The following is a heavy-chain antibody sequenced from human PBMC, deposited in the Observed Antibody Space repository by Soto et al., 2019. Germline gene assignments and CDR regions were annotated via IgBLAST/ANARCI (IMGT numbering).Heavy chain of an antibody. CDR3: ARDKERRLGYSSGRVSGMDV. V-gene: IGHV6-1*01. D-gene: IGHD6-19*01. J-gene: IGHJ6*02. CDR1: GDSVSSNSAA. CDR2: TYYRSKWYN. Sequence: KQSQTLSLTCAISGDSVSSNSAAWNWIRQSPSRGLEWLGRTYYRSKWYNDYAVSVKSRITINPDTSKNQFSLQLNSVTPEDTAVYYCARDKERRLGYSSGRVSGMDVWGQGTTVTVSS.